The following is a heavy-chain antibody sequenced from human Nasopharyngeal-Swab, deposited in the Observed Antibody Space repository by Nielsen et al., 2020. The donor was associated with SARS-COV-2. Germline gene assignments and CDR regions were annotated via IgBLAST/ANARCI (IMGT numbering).Heavy chain of an antibody. Sequence: GESLKISCAASGFTFSSYAMHWVRQAPGKGLEWVAVISYDGSNKYYADSVKGRFTISRDNAKNSLYLQMNNLRAEDTAVYYCVRWGGSRSFDYWGQGTLVTVSS. J-gene: IGHJ4*02. CDR3: VRWGGSRSFDY. D-gene: IGHD6-13*01. CDR2: ISYDGSNK. CDR1: GFTFSSYA. V-gene: IGHV3-30*04.